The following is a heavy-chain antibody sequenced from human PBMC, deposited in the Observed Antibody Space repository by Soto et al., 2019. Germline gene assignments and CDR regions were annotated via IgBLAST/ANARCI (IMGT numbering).Heavy chain of an antibody. CDR3: ATLDSSGQRGRAFDI. J-gene: IGHJ3*02. CDR2: FDPEDGET. D-gene: IGHD3-22*01. V-gene: IGHV1-24*01. CDR1: GYTLTELS. Sequence: ASVKVSCKVSGYTLTELSMHWVRQAPGKGLEWMGGFDPEDGETIYAQKFQGRVTMTEDTSTDTAYMELSSLRSEDTAVYYCATLDSSGQRGRAFDIWGQGTMVTVSS.